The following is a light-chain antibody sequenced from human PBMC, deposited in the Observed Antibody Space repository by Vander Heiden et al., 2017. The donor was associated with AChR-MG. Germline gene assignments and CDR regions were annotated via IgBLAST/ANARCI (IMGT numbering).Light chain of an antibody. J-gene: IGLJ3*02. V-gene: IGLV3-19*01. CDR3: NSRGSSENRRV. Sequence: SSEVTQDPAVSVALGQTVRITCQGESLRTSSASWYQQKPGQAPKLVIFGKDSRPSGIPDRFSGSTSGDTATLTITGAQAEDEADYYCNSRGSSENRRVFGGGTKLTVL. CDR1: SLRTSS. CDR2: GKD.